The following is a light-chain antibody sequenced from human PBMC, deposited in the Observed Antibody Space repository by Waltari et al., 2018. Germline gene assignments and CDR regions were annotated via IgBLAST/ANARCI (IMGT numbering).Light chain of an antibody. J-gene: IGLJ3*02. Sequence: QSALTQPASVSGSPGQSITISCTGTSSDVGVYNYVSWFQQQPDKAPSRLIFEATNRPSGVSNRFSGSKSGNTASLTSSGLQAEDEADYYCSSYTSRATWVFGGGTRLAVL. V-gene: IGLV2-14*03. CDR2: EAT. CDR1: SSDVGVYNY. CDR3: SSYTSRATWV.